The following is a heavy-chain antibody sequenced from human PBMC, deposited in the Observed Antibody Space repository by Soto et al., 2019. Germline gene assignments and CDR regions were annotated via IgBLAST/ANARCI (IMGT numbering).Heavy chain of an antibody. V-gene: IGHV4-31*03. CDR1: GGSISSGGYY. CDR3: ARANIVVVTAILDY. J-gene: IGHJ4*02. CDR2: IYYSGST. D-gene: IGHD2-21*02. Sequence: SETLSLTCTVSGGSISSGGYYWSWIRQHPGKGLEWIGYIYYSGSTYYNPSLKSRVTISVDTSKNQFSLKLSSVTAADTAVYYCARANIVVVTAILDYWGQGTLVTVSS.